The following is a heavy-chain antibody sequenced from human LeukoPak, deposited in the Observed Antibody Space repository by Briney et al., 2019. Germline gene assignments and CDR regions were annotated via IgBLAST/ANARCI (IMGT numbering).Heavy chain of an antibody. J-gene: IGHJ6*03. CDR3: ARGSIAAPYYYYFMDV. Sequence: GGSLRLSCAASGFTFSTYWMTWVRQAPGKGLEWVANIKQDGSEKYYVDSVKGRFTISRDNAKNSPYLQMNGLRAEDTAVYYCARGSIAAPYYYYFMDVWGKGTTVTVSS. D-gene: IGHD6-6*01. CDR1: GFTFSTYW. CDR2: IKQDGSEK. V-gene: IGHV3-7*01.